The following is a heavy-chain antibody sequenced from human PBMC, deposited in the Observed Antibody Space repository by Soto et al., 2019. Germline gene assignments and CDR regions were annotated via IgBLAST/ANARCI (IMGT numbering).Heavy chain of an antibody. CDR1: GGSISSNY. CDR3: ARDYLRAFDY. D-gene: IGHD3-10*01. J-gene: IGHJ4*01. CDR2: VSHSGST. V-gene: IGHV4-59*01. Sequence: SETLSLTCTVSGGSISSNYWSWIRQPPGKGLEWIGYVSHSGSTNYNPPLKSRVTISRDRSKNQLSLKLTPVTAADTAVYYCARDYLRAFDYWGHGTLVTVSS.